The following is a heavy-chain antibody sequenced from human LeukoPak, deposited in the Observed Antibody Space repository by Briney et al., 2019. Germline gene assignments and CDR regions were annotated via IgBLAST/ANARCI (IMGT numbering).Heavy chain of an antibody. CDR2: IYPGDSDT. CDR1: GSSFTSYW. CDR3: ARRKVVVDGDYAGGYWFDP. Sequence: GGPLQISCKGSGSSFTSYWIGWVRQMPGKGLEWMGIIYPGDSDTRYSPSFQGKVTISADKSISTAYLQWSRLKASDTAMYYCARRKVVVDGDYAGGYWFDPWGQGTLVTVSS. V-gene: IGHV5-51*01. J-gene: IGHJ5*02. D-gene: IGHD4-17*01.